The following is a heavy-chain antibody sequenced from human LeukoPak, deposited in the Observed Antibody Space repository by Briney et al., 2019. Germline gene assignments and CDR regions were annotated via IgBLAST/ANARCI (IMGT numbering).Heavy chain of an antibody. D-gene: IGHD3-3*01. CDR1: GFTVSSNY. J-gene: IGHJ4*02. CDR3: ARDRPYYDFWSGYLPMD. Sequence: GGSLRLSCAASGFTVSSNYMSWVRQAPGKGLEWVSVIYSGGSTYYADSVKSRFTISRDKSKNTLYLQMNSLRAEDTAVYYCARDRPYYDFWSGYLPMDWGQGTLVTVSS. CDR2: IYSGGST. V-gene: IGHV3-53*01.